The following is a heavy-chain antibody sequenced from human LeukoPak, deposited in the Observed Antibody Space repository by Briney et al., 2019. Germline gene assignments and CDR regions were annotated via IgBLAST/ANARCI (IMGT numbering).Heavy chain of an antibody. CDR3: ARGSSTSSYYYYGMDV. CDR2: IIPIFGTA. Sequence: GASVKVSCKASGGTFSSYAISWVRQAPGQGLEWMGGIIPIFGTANYAQKFQGRVTITADESTSTAYMELGSLRSEDTAVYYCARGSSTSSYYYYGMDVWGQGTTVTVSS. J-gene: IGHJ6*02. V-gene: IGHV1-69*13. D-gene: IGHD2-2*01. CDR1: GGTFSSYA.